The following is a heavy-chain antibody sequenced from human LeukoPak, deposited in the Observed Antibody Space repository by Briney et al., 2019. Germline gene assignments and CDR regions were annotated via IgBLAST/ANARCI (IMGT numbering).Heavy chain of an antibody. J-gene: IGHJ4*02. D-gene: IGHD6-19*01. Sequence: GASVKVSCKASGYTFTTYSISWLRQAPGEGLEWMGWISAYNANTNYAQKFHGRVTMTTDTSTTTAYVELRSLRSDDTAVYFCARPGEYSSGWYYFDYWGQGTLVTVSS. CDR3: ARPGEYSSGWYYFDY. V-gene: IGHV1-18*01. CDR2: ISAYNANT. CDR1: GYTFTTYS.